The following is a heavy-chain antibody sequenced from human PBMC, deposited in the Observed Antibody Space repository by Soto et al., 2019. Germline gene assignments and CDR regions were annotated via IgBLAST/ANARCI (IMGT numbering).Heavy chain of an antibody. J-gene: IGHJ6*02. CDR3: SRGWGDREGYVMDV. CDR2: IYYSGST. V-gene: IGHV4-59*08. CDR1: GGSISSYY. D-gene: IGHD3-16*01. Sequence: QVQLQESGPGLVQPSKTLSLTCTVSGGSISSYYWSWIRQPPGKELQYIGYIYYSGSTNYNPSLKRRVTISDARSTYQFSLPLSSVTAAAAAVYECSRGWGDREGYVMDVWGQGTTVTVSS.